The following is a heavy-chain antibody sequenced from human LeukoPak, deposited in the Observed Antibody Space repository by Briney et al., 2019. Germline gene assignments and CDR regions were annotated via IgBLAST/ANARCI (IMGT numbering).Heavy chain of an antibody. J-gene: IGHJ4*02. D-gene: IGHD3-3*01. V-gene: IGHV1-18*01. Sequence: ASVKVSCKASGYTFTSYGISWVRQAPGQGLEWMGWISAYNGNTNYAQKLQGRVTMTTDTSTSTAYMELRSLRSDDTAVYYCARDLSSVNSWSGYYRLGDFDYWGQGTLVTVSS. CDR1: GYTFTSYG. CDR3: ARDLSSVNSWSGYYRLGDFDY. CDR2: ISAYNGNT.